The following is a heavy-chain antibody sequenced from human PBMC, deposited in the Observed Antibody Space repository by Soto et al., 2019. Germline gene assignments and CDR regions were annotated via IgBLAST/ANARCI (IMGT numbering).Heavy chain of an antibody. CDR3: ARYKSNYYYGMDV. CDR1: GGSISSYY. CDR2: IYYSGIT. D-gene: IGHD1-20*01. Sequence: SETLSLTCTVSGGSISSYYWSWIRRPPGKGLEWTGYIYYSGITNYNPSLKSRVTISVDTSKNQFSLKLSSVTAADTAVYYCARYKSNYYYGMDVWGQGTTVTVSS. V-gene: IGHV4-59*01. J-gene: IGHJ6*02.